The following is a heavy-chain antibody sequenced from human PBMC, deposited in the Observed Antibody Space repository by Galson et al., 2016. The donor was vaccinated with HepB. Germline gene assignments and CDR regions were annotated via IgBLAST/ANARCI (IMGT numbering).Heavy chain of an antibody. J-gene: IGHJ6*03. CDR1: GFTFSTYA. V-gene: IGHV3-30-3*01. Sequence: SLRLSCAASGFTFSTYAIHWVRQAPGKGLEWVAVISYDGSSKYYADSVKGRFTISRDNSNSTLYLQMNSLGAEDTAVYYCVRDHYYYFYYMDVWGKGTTVTVSS. CDR2: ISYDGSSK. CDR3: VRDHYYYFYYMDV.